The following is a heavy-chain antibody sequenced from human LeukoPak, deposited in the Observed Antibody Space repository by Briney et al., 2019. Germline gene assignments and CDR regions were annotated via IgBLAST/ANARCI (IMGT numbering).Heavy chain of an antibody. CDR1: GGSISSSSYY. J-gene: IGHJ4*02. CDR3: ARRLLWFGESLDY. D-gene: IGHD3-10*01. CDR2: INHSGST. Sequence: KTSETLSLTCTVSGGSISSSSYYWGWIRQPPGKGLEWIGEINHSGSTNYNPSLKSRVTISVDTSKNQFSLKLSSVTAADTAVYYCARRLLWFGESLDYWGQGTLVTVSS. V-gene: IGHV4-39*07.